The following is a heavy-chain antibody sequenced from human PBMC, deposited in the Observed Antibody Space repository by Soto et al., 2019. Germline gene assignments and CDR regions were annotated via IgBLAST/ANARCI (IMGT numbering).Heavy chain of an antibody. CDR1: GGSFSGYY. J-gene: IGHJ6*02. D-gene: IGHD6-13*01. V-gene: IGHV4-34*01. Sequence: PSETLSLTCAVYGGSFSGYYWSWIRQPPGKGLEWMGEINHSGSTNYNPSLKSRVTISVDTSKNPFSLKLSSVTAADTAVYYCARAGRSWAYAMDVWGQGTTVTVSS. CDR2: INHSGST. CDR3: ARAGRSWAYAMDV.